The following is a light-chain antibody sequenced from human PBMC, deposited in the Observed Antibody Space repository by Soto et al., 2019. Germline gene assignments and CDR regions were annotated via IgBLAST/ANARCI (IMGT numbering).Light chain of an antibody. J-gene: IGLJ3*02. V-gene: IGLV2-14*01. CDR2: EVR. CDR1: SSDVGRYNY. Sequence: QSALTQPASVSGSPGQSITISCTGTSSDVGRYNYVSWYQQHPGKAPKLMIYEVRNRPSGVSNRFSGSKSGNTASLTISGLQAEDEADYYCSSYTTASTRVFGGGTKLTVL. CDR3: SSYTTASTRV.